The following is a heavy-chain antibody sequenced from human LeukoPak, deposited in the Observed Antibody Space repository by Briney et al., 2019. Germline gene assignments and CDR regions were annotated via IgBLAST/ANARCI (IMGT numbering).Heavy chain of an antibody. CDR2: ISGSGGST. CDR1: GFTFSSYA. J-gene: IGHJ4*02. CDR3: AKASNYDILTGYQYYFDY. V-gene: IGHV3-23*01. D-gene: IGHD3-9*01. Sequence: GGSLRLPCAASGFTFSSYAMSWVRQAPGKGLEWVSAISGSGGSTYYADSVKGRFTISRDNSKNTLYLQMNSLRAEDTAVYYCAKASNYDILTGYQYYFDYWGQGTLVTVSS.